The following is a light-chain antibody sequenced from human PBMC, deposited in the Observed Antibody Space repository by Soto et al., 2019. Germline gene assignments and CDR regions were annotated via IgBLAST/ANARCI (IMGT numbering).Light chain of an antibody. CDR2: SNS. CDR1: SSNIGSNT. CDR3: AAWDDSLNGYV. V-gene: IGLV1-44*01. Sequence: QSVPTQPPSASGTPGQRVTISCSGSSSNIGSNTVNWYQQLPGTAPNLLIYSNSHRPSGVPDRFSGSKSGTSASLAISGLQSEDEADYYCAAWDDSLNGYVFGTGTKLTVL. J-gene: IGLJ1*01.